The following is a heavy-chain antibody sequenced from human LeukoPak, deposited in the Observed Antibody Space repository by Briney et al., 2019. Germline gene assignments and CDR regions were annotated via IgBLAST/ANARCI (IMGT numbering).Heavy chain of an antibody. CDR2: IRYDGSNK. V-gene: IGHV3-30*02. D-gene: IGHD3/OR15-3a*01. CDR3: ARDSGFSGTQRGEY. CDR1: GFTFSSYG. J-gene: IGHJ4*02. Sequence: GGSLRLSCAASGFTFSSYGMHWVRQGPGKGLEWVAFIRYDGSNKYYADSVKGRFTISRDNSKNTLYLQMNSLRAEDTAVYYCARDSGFSGTQRGEYWGQGTLVTVSS.